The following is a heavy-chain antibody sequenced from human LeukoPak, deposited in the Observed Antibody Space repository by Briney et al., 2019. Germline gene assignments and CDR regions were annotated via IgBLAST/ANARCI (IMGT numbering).Heavy chain of an antibody. D-gene: IGHD2-21*01. CDR1: RFTFSSYA. CDR3: AKNLDSAEC. J-gene: IGHJ4*02. Sequence: GGSLRLSCAASRFTFSSYAMSWVRQAPGKGLEWVSSISGGGGGTYYADSVKGRFTISRDNSKNTLSLQMNSLRAEDTAVYYCAKNLDSAECWGQGTLVTVSS. CDR2: ISGGGGGT. V-gene: IGHV3-23*01.